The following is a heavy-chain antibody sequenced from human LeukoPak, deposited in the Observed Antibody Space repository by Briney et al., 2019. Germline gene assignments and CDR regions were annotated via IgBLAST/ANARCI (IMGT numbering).Heavy chain of an antibody. J-gene: IGHJ4*02. Sequence: PSETPSLTCTVSGGSISSYYWSWIRQPAGKGLEWIGRIYTSGSTNYNPPLKSRVTISVDKSKNQFSLKLSSVTAADTAVYYCAREGSDYVWGSYTYWGQGTLVTVSS. CDR3: AREGSDYVWGSYTY. V-gene: IGHV4-4*07. CDR2: IYTSGST. CDR1: GGSISSYY. D-gene: IGHD3-16*01.